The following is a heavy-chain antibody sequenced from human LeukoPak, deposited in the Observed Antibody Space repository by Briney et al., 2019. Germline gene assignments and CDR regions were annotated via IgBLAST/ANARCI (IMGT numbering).Heavy chain of an antibody. J-gene: IGHJ4*02. D-gene: IGHD6-13*01. CDR1: GFTFRDYY. CDR3: ARHPNSNWDY. V-gene: IGHV3-11*01. Sequence: TGGSLRLSCAASGFTFRDYYMTWLRQAPGKGLEWLSYISNSGSTVFYADSIKGRFTASRDNAQNSLYLQMNSLRVEDTAVYYCARHPNSNWDYWGQGTLVTVSS. CDR2: ISNSGSTV.